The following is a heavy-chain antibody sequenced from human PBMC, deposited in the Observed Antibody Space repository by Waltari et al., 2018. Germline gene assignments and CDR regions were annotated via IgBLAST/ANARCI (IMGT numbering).Heavy chain of an antibody. D-gene: IGHD3-10*01. J-gene: IGHJ3*01. Sequence: EVQLVESGGGLVQPGGSLRLSCAASGFTFRRYSMNWVRQAPGKGLEWVSYISSSSSTTHYADAVNGRFTISRDNTKNSLYLQMNSLRPDDTAVYFCARDPAFGAFDFWGQGTVVTVSS. CDR2: ISSSSSTT. CDR1: GFTFRRYS. V-gene: IGHV3-48*04. CDR3: ARDPAFGAFDF.